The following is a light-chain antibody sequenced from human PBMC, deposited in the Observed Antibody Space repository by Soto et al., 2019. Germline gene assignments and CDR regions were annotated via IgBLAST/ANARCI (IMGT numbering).Light chain of an antibody. V-gene: IGKV1-27*01. J-gene: IGKJ1*01. CDR2: AAS. CDR1: QGISNY. CDR3: QKYNNSPWT. Sequence: DIQMTQSQSSLSASVRDRVTITCRASQGISNYLAWYQQKPGKVPKLLIYAASTLQSGVPSRFSGSGSGTDFTLIISSLQPEDVAAYYCQKYNNSPWTFGQGTKVEIK.